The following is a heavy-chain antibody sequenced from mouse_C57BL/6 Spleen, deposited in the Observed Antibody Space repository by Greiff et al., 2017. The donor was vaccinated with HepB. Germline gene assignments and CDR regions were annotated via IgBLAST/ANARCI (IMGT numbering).Heavy chain of an antibody. J-gene: IGHJ4*01. CDR2: IDPENGDT. CDR1: GFNIKDDY. Sequence: EVKLVESGAELVRPGASVKLSCTASGFNIKDDYMHWVKQRPEQGLEWIGWIDPENGDTEYASKFQGKATITADTSSNTAYLQLSSLTSEDTAVYYCATGPGAMDYWGQGTSVTVSS. CDR3: ATGPGAMDY. V-gene: IGHV14-4*01.